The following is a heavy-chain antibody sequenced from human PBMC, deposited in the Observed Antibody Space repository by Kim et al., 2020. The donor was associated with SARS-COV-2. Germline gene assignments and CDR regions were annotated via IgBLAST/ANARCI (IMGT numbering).Heavy chain of an antibody. Sequence: GGSLRLSCTASGLTFTTSWMTWVRQAPGKRLECVANINQDGSEKYYVDSVKGRFTISRDNAKNSLYLQMNSLRAEDTAVYYCARGRXXXWGQGTXXXXSS. J-gene: IGHJ5*02. CDR3: ARGRXXX. CDR2: INQDGSEK. V-gene: IGHV3-7*01. CDR1: GLTFTTSW.